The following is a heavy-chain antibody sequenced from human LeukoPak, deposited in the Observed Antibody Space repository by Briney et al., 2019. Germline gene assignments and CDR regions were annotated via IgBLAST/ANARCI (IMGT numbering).Heavy chain of an antibody. CDR3: ARIEPVAGATTVDY. CDR2: ISAYNGNT. D-gene: IGHD1-26*01. J-gene: IGHJ4*02. CDR1: GYTFTSYG. Sequence: ASVKVSCKASGYTFTSYGISWVRQAPGQGLEWMGWISAYNGNTNYAQKLQGRVTMTTDTSTSTAYMELRSLRSDDTAVYYCARIEPVAGATTVDYWGQGTLVTVSS. V-gene: IGHV1-18*01.